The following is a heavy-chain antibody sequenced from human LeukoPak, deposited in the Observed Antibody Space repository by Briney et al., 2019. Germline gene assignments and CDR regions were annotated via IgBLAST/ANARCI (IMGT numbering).Heavy chain of an antibody. D-gene: IGHD3-10*01. J-gene: IGHJ4*02. Sequence: GGSLRLSCAASGFTFSSYWMHWVRQAPGKGLVWVSRINSDGSSTSYADSVKGRFTISRDNAKNTLYLQMNSLRAEDTAVYYCATLKKVAFGMNYWGQGTLVTVSS. CDR3: ATLKKVAFGMNY. V-gene: IGHV3-74*01. CDR2: INSDGSST. CDR1: GFTFSSYW.